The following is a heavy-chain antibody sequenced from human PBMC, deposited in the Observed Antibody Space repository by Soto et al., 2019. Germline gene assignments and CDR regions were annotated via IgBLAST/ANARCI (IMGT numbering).Heavy chain of an antibody. CDR2: IDPSDSYT. CDR1: GYSFTSDW. Sequence: GESLKISCKGSGYSFTSDWISWVRQMPGKGLEWMGRIDPSDSYTNYSPSFQGHVTISADKSISTAYLQWSSLKASDTAMYYCARPPNYSDSSGYYYAGAFDIWGPGTMVTVS. V-gene: IGHV5-10-1*01. J-gene: IGHJ3*02. CDR3: ARPPNYSDSSGYYYAGAFDI. D-gene: IGHD3-22*01.